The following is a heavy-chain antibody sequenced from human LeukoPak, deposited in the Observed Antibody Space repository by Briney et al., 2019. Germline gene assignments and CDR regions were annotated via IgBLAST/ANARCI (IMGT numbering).Heavy chain of an antibody. CDR1: GYTFTDYY. V-gene: IGHV1-46*01. CDR3: ARDPYSSGWSRDAFDI. CDR2: INPSGGST. Sequence: GASVKVSCKASGYTFTDYYMHWVRQAPGQGLEWMGIINPSGGSTSYAQKFQGRVTMTRDTSTSTVYMELSSLRSGDTAVYYCARDPYSSGWSRDAFDIWGQGTMVTVSS. D-gene: IGHD6-19*01. J-gene: IGHJ3*02.